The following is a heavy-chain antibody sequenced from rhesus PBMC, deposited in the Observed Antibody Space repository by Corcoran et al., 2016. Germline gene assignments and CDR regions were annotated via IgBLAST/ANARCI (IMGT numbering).Heavy chain of an antibody. D-gene: IGHD1-44*02. CDR2: IYGSGSST. J-gene: IGHJ4*01. CDR3: ASWVGANPGFDY. Sequence: QLQLQESGPGLVKPSETLSVTCAVSGGSISSSYWSWIRPAPGKGLEWIGYIYGSGSSTNYNPSLNSRVTLSVDTSKNQLSLKLSSVTAADTAVYYCASWVGANPGFDYWGQGVLVTVSS. CDR1: GGSISSSY. V-gene: IGHV4-169*02.